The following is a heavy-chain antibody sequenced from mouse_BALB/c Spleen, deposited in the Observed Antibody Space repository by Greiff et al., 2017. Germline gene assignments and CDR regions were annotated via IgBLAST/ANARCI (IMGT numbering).Heavy chain of an antibody. D-gene: IGHD2-4*01. Sequence: QVQLQQPGAELVKPGASVKMSCKASGYTFTSYNMHWVKQTPGQGLEWIGAIYPGNGDTSYNQKFKGKATLTADKSSSTAYMQLSSLTSEDSAVYYCARSHDYDDYAMDYWGQGTSVTVSS. J-gene: IGHJ4*01. CDR3: ARSHDYDDYAMDY. V-gene: IGHV1-12*01. CDR1: GYTFTSYN. CDR2: IYPGNGDT.